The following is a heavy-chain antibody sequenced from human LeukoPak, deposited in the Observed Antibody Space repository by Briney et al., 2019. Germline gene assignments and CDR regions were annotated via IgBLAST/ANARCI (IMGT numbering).Heavy chain of an antibody. CDR3: ARAYSTGWTHFDY. J-gene: IGHJ4*02. V-gene: IGHV3-48*02. CDR2: ISSSSTTI. Sequence: GGSLRLSCAASGFTFSSYSMNWVRQAPGKGLEWVSYISSSSTTIYYADSVKGRFTISRDSAKNSLYLQMNTLRDEDTAIYYCARAYSTGWTHFDYWGQGTLVTVSS. CDR1: GFTFSSYS. D-gene: IGHD6-19*01.